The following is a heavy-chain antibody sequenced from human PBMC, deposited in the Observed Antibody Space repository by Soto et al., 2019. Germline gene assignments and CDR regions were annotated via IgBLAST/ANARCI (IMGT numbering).Heavy chain of an antibody. V-gene: IGHV1-18*01. CDR2: VSAYNGNT. D-gene: IGHD3-10*01. Sequence: ASVKVSCKASGYTFTSYGISWVRQAPGQGLEWMGWVSAYNGNTNYAQKLQGRVTMTTDTSTSTAYMELRSLRSDDTAVYYCARDPPYYYGSGSYYKGRDYTWFDPWGQGTLVTVSS. J-gene: IGHJ5*02. CDR3: ARDPPYYYGSGSYYKGRDYTWFDP. CDR1: GYTFTSYG.